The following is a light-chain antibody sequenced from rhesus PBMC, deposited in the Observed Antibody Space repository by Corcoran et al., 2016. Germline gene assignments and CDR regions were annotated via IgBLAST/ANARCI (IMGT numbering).Light chain of an antibody. CDR1: QGVSDW. CDR2: KAS. V-gene: IGKV1-22*01. Sequence: DIQMTQSPSSLSASVGDTVTITCRASQGVSDWLAWYQQKPGKAPNLLIYKASSLHSGVPSRFSGSGSGTDFTLTISSLQSDDFATYYCQQYNSRPHTFGQGTKVEIK. CDR3: QQYNSRPHT. J-gene: IGKJ2*01.